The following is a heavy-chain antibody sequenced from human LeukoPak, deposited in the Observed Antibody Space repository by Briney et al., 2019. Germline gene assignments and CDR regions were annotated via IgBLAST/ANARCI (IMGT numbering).Heavy chain of an antibody. CDR3: AREGGWFSLYFDY. D-gene: IGHD6-19*01. J-gene: IGHJ4*02. V-gene: IGHV3-48*04. Sequence: GGSLRLSCAASGFTFSSYAMSWVRQAPGKGLEWVSYISSSGSTIYYADSVKGRFTISRDNAKNSLYLQMNSLRAEDTAVYYCAREGGWFSLYFDYWGQGTLVTVSS. CDR1: GFTFSSYA. CDR2: ISSSGSTI.